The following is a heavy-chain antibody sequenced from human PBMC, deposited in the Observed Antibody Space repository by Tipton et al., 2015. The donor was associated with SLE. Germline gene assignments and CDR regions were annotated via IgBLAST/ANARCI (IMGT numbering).Heavy chain of an antibody. D-gene: IGHD2-15*01. CDR3: AREIFHRNYYFDY. V-gene: IGHV3-21*01. J-gene: IGHJ4*02. Sequence: SLRLSCTTSGFTFGVYAMAWFRQVPGKGLEWVSSISSTSTDIWYADSVKGRFTISRDNAKNSLYLQVNSLRAEDTAVYYWAREIFHRNYYFDYWGQGTLVTVSS. CDR2: ISSTSTDI. CDR1: GFTFGVYA.